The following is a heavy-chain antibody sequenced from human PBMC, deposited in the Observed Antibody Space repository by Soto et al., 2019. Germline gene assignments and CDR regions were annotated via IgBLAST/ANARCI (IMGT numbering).Heavy chain of an antibody. CDR1: GGSVSSTSYY. CDR2: IHYSGST. D-gene: IGHD3-3*01. J-gene: IGHJ4*02. V-gene: IGHV4-61*01. CDR3: ARHPSNIHYDFWSGYLIPFDY. Sequence: PSATLSLTCSVSGGSVSSTSYYWTWIRQPPGKGLEWIGYIHYSGSTNYNPSLKSRVAMSVDTSKNHFSLKLSSVTAADTAVYYCARHPSNIHYDFWSGYLIPFDYWGEGTLVTVSS.